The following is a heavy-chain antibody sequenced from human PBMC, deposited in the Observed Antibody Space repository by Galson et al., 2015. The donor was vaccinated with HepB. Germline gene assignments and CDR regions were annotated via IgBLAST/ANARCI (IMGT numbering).Heavy chain of an antibody. V-gene: IGHV3-48*01. D-gene: IGHD4-17*01. J-gene: IGHJ4*02. CDR3: ARVATSDYGDHSHFDY. Sequence: SLRLSCAASGFTFSSYTMNWVRQAPGKGLESVSYISSTGTTMYYADSAKGRFTISRDNAQNSLYLQMNSLRVEDTAVFYCARVATSDYGDHSHFDYWGQGTLVTVPS. CDR2: ISSTGTTM. CDR1: GFTFSSYT.